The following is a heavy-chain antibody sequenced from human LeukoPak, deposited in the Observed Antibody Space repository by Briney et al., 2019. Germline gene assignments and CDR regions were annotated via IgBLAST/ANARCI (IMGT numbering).Heavy chain of an antibody. Sequence: ASVKVPCKASGYTFTSYGISWVRQAPGQGLEWMGWISAYNGNTNYAQKLQGRVTMTTDTSTSTAYMELRSLRSDDTAVYYCARDLSIAARHPWRYWGQGTLVTVSS. V-gene: IGHV1-18*01. CDR1: GYTFTSYG. CDR3: ARDLSIAARHPWRY. D-gene: IGHD6-6*01. J-gene: IGHJ4*02. CDR2: ISAYNGNT.